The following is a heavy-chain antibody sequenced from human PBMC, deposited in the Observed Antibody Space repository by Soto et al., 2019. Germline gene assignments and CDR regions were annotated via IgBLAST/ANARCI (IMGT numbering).Heavy chain of an antibody. Sequence: EVQLLESGGGLVQPGGSLRLSCAASGFTFSSYAMSWVRQAPGKGLEWVSAISGSGGSTYYADSVKGRFTIARDNSKNTLYLQMNSLRAEDTAVYYCAKSESASDAFDIWGQGTMVTVSS. CDR1: GFTFSSYA. CDR3: AKSESASDAFDI. CDR2: ISGSGGST. D-gene: IGHD3-16*01. V-gene: IGHV3-23*01. J-gene: IGHJ3*02.